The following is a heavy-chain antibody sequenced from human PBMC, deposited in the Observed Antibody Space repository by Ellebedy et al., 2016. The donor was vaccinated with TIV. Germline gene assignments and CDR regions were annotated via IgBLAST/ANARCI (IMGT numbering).Heavy chain of an antibody. CDR2: ISLDGSNE. CDR3: AKDQGYKMDDYFDY. CDR1: GFTFSNYG. V-gene: IGHV3-30*18. D-gene: IGHD5-18*01. Sequence: GESLKISCAASGFTFSNYGMHWVRQAPGKGLEWVAAISLDGSNEYYADSVKGRFTISRDNSKNNLYLQINSLRPEDKAVYYCAKDQGYKMDDYFDYWGQGTLVTVSS. J-gene: IGHJ4*02.